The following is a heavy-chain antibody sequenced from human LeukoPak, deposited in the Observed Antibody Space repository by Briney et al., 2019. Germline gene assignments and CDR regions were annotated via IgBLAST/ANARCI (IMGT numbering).Heavy chain of an antibody. Sequence: GGSLRLSCAASGFTFSSYAMSWVRQAPGKGLEWVSAISGSGGSTYYADSVKGRFTISRDNSKNTLYLQMNSLRAEDTAVYYCAKDYSGSGSYYNFDAFDIWGQGTMVTVSS. V-gene: IGHV3-23*01. D-gene: IGHD3-10*01. CDR1: GFTFSSYA. J-gene: IGHJ3*02. CDR3: AKDYSGSGSYYNFDAFDI. CDR2: ISGSGGST.